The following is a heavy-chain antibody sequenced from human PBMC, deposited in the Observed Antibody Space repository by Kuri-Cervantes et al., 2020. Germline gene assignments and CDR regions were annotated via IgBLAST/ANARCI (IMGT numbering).Heavy chain of an antibody. CDR2: IYPGDSDT. CDR1: GYSFTSYW. CDR3: ARSGPSPGTPDYYYYMDV. Sequence: GESLKISCKGSGYSFTSYWIGWVRQMPGKGLEWMGIIYPGDSDTRYSPSFQGQVTISADKSISTAYLQWSSLKASDTAMYYCARSGPSPGTPDYYYYMDVWGKGTTVTVSS. V-gene: IGHV5-51*01. D-gene: IGHD1-14*01. J-gene: IGHJ6*03.